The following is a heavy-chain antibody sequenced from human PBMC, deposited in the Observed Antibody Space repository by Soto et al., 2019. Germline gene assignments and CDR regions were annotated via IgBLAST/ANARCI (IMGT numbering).Heavy chain of an antibody. CDR1: GFTFSGFP. Sequence: SLRLSCAASGFTFSGFPMHWVRQAPGKGLEWVAVISYDGNNKYYADSVRGRSTISRDNSKNTLYLQMNSLRADDTAVYYCANNSADTAMVTGPDYYYYMDVWGTGTTVTVSS. CDR3: ANNSADTAMVTGPDYYYYMDV. J-gene: IGHJ6*03. CDR2: ISYDGNNK. V-gene: IGHV3-30*07. D-gene: IGHD5-18*01.